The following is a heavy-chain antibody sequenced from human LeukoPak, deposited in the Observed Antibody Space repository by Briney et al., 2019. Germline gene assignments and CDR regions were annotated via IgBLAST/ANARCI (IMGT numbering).Heavy chain of an antibody. Sequence: SETLSLTCAVYGGSFSGYYWSWIRQPPGKGLEWIGEINHSGSTNYNPSLKSRVTISVDTSKNQFSLKLSSVTAADTAVYYCARGATYGGYVDYWGQGTLVTVSS. V-gene: IGHV4-34*01. CDR2: INHSGST. J-gene: IGHJ4*02. CDR1: GGSFSGYY. CDR3: ARGATYGGYVDY. D-gene: IGHD2-8*01.